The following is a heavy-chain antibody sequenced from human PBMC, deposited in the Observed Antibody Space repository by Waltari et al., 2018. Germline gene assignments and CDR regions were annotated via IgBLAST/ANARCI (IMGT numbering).Heavy chain of an antibody. CDR3: AKLPTTGSFLDY. CDR2: IGGSGGTT. J-gene: IGHJ4*02. CDR1: GFTFSNYP. Sequence: EVQLVESGGGLVQPGGSLRLSCAASGFTFSNYPVSWVRKPPGKGLEWVSAIGGSGGTTYFADSVKGRFTISRDNSKDTLYLQMNSLRAEDTAVYYCAKLPTTGSFLDYWGQGTLITVSS. D-gene: IGHD1-26*01. V-gene: IGHV3-23*04.